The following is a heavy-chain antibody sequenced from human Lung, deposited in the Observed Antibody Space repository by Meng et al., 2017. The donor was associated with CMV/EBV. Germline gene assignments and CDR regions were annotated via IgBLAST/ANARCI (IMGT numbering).Heavy chain of an antibody. J-gene: IGHJ6*02. CDR1: GYTFTGYY. CDR2: PNRNSSGT. V-gene: IGHV1-2*04. CDR3: ATTAGIKLGGCLLPYNYYYGIDV. Sequence: ASVKVFCKASGYTFTGYYMHWVRHAPGQGLEWMGWPNRNSSGTNYAQKFQGWVTMTRDTSISTDYMELSRLRSDDTAVNYCATTAGIKLGGCLLPYNYYYGIDVWGQGTTVXVSS. D-gene: IGHD3-22*01.